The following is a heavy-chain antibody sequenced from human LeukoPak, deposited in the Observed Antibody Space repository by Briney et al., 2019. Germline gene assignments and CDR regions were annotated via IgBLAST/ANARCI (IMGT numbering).Heavy chain of an antibody. CDR1: GFTFSSYW. CDR2: IKQDGSEK. J-gene: IGHJ4*02. Sequence: GSLRLSCAASGFTFSSYWKTWVRQAPGKGLEWVANIKQDGSEKYYVDSVKGRFTISRDNAKNSLYLQMNSLRDEDTAVYYCARDKGYDVGSDYYWSGLDYWGQGTLVTVSS. V-gene: IGHV3-7*01. CDR3: ARDKGYDVGSDYYWSGLDY. D-gene: IGHD3-22*01.